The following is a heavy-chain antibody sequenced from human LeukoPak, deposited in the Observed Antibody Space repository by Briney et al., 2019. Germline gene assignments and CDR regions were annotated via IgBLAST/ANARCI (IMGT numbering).Heavy chain of an antibody. J-gene: IGHJ4*02. CDR1: GYRFSNYW. CDR2: IYPGDSDT. CDR3: ARRDTSGYLPLDY. Sequence: GESLKISCKGSGYRFSNYWIGWVRQMPGKGLEWMGIIYPGDSDTRYSPSFQGQVTISADKSISTAYLQWSSLKASDTAMYYCARRDTSGYLPLDYWGQGTLVTVSS. D-gene: IGHD3-22*01. V-gene: IGHV5-51*01.